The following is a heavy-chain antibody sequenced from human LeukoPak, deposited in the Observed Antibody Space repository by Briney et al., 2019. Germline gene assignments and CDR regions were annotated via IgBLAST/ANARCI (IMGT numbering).Heavy chain of an antibody. J-gene: IGHJ4*02. CDR1: GGTFTSYA. V-gene: IGHV1-69*01. D-gene: IGHD1-7*01. CDR2: IIPIFGTA. CDR3: ARGSPNSLRYSWNSGPPDERLQEFDY. Sequence: ASVKLSCKASGGTFTSYAISWVRQAPGQGLEWMGGIIPIFGTANYAQTFRGRVTITADESTSTAYMELSSLRSDDTAVYYCARGSPNSLRYSWNSGPPDERLQEFDYWGQGTLVTVSS.